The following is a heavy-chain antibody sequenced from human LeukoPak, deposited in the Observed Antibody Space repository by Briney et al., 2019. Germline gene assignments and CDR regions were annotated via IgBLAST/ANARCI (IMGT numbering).Heavy chain of an antibody. Sequence: SGGSLRLSCAASGFTFSSYAMSWVRQAPGKGLEWVSAISGSGGSTYYADSVKGRFTISRDNSKNTLYLQMNSLRAEDTAVYYCAKVRGYCSSTSCYGPTHFDYWGQGTLVTVSS. V-gene: IGHV3-23*01. D-gene: IGHD2-2*01. CDR1: GFTFSSYA. CDR2: ISGSGGST. CDR3: AKVRGYCSSTSCYGPTHFDY. J-gene: IGHJ4*02.